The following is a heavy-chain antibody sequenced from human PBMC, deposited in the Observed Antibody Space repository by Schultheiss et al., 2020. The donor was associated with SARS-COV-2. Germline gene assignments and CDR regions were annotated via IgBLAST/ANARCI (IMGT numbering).Heavy chain of an antibody. V-gene: IGHV3-21*01. CDR2: ISSSSSYI. J-gene: IGHJ5*02. CDR1: GFTFRNYG. D-gene: IGHD3-3*02. CDR3: AKAVPLLAFAKWSYWFDP. Sequence: GGSLRLSCEASGFTFRNYGMHWVRQAPGKGLEWVSSISSSSSYIYYADSVKGRFTISRDNAKNSLYLQMNSLRAEDTAVYYCAKAVPLLAFAKWSYWFDPWGQGTLVTVSS.